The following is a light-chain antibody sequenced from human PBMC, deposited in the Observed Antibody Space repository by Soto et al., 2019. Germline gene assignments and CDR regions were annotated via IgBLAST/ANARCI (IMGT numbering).Light chain of an antibody. J-gene: IGKJ1*01. CDR3: QQYGSSSWT. Sequence: PGERATLSCRASQSVSSSYLAWYQQKPGQAPWLLIYGASSRATGIPDRFSGSGSETDFTLTISRLEPEDFAVYYCQQYGSSSWTFGQGTKVEIK. CDR2: GAS. V-gene: IGKV3-20*01. CDR1: QSVSSSY.